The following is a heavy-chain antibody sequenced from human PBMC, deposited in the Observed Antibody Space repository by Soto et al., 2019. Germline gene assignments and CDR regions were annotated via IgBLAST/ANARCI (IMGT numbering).Heavy chain of an antibody. J-gene: IGHJ6*02. V-gene: IGHV6-1*01. Sequence: SQTLSLTCAISGDSVSSNSAAWNWIRQSPSRGLEWLGRTYYRSKWYNDYAVSVKSRITINPDTSKNQFSLQLNSVTPEDTAVYSCARDSRGWYADRYYYYGMDVWGQGTTVTVSS. CDR3: ARDSRGWYADRYYYYGMDV. D-gene: IGHD6-19*01. CDR1: GDSVSSNSAA. CDR2: TYYRSKWYN.